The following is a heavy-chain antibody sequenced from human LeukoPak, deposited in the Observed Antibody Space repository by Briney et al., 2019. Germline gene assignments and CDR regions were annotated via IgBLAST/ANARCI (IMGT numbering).Heavy chain of an antibody. CDR1: GYTFTGYY. J-gene: IGHJ4*02. CDR3: ARDFDY. Sequence: ASVKVSCKASGYTFTGYYMHWVRQAPGQGLEWMGWVNPASGGTKYAEKFQGRVTMTRDTSISTAYMELSRLRSDDTAVYYCARDFDYWGQGTLVTVSS. V-gene: IGHV1-2*02. CDR2: VNPASGGT.